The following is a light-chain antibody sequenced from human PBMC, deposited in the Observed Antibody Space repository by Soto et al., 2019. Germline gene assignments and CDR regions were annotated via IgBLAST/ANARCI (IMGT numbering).Light chain of an antibody. Sequence: IPITHSPSTLPASVLHRVTITCRASQGISSYLAWYQQKPGKAPKLLIYAASTLQSGVPSRFSGSGSGTDFTLTISSLQPEDSATYYCQQLNSYPLLTFGGGTKVDI. J-gene: IGKJ4*01. CDR1: QGISSY. CDR3: QQLNSYPLLT. V-gene: IGKV1-9*01. CDR2: AAS.